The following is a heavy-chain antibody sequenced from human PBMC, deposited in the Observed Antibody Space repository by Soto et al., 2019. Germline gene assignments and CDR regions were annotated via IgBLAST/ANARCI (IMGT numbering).Heavy chain of an antibody. CDR2: ISSSSSTI. J-gene: IGHJ4*02. CDR1: QFNFNNYG. CDR3: AKEVGYSGYDYPFDY. V-gene: IGHV3-48*01. D-gene: IGHD5-12*01. Sequence: PGGSLRLSCVASQFNFNNYGMNWVRQAPGKGLEWVSYISSSSSTIYYADSVKGRFTISRDNSKNTLYLQMNSLRAEDTAVYYCAKEVGYSGYDYPFDYWGQGTLVTVSS.